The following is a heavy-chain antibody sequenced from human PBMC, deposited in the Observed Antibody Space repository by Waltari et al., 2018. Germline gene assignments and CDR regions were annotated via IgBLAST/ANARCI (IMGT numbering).Heavy chain of an antibody. J-gene: IGHJ5*02. Sequence: QVQLQESGPGLVKPSETLSLTCAVSGYSISSGYYWGWIRQPPGKGLEWIGSIYHGGSTYYNPSLKSRVTISVDTSKNQFSLKLSSVTAADTAVYYCARAGGSSWFDPWGQGTLVTVSS. CDR1: GYSISSGYY. CDR2: IYHGGST. V-gene: IGHV4-38-2*01. D-gene: IGHD6-6*01. CDR3: ARAGGSSWFDP.